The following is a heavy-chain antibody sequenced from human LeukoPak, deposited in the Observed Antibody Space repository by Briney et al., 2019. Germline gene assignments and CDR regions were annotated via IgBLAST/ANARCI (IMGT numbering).Heavy chain of an antibody. D-gene: IGHD1-1*01. CDR2: IWYDGSNK. J-gene: IGHJ4*02. CDR3: AKAAATGTTVFDY. V-gene: IGHV3-33*06. Sequence: PGRSLRLSCAASGFTFSSYGMHWVRQAPGKGLEWVAVIWYDGSNKYYADSVKGRFTISRDNSKNTLYLQMNSLRAEDTAVYYCAKAAATGTTVFDYWGQGTLVTVSS. CDR1: GFTFSSYG.